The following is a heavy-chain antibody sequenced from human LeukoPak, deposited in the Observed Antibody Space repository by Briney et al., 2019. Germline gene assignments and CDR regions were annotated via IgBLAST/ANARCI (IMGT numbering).Heavy chain of an antibody. D-gene: IGHD3-16*02. Sequence: ASVKVSCKASGYTFTSYGISWVRQAPGQGLEWMGWISAYNGNTNYAQKLQGRVTMTTDTSTSTAYMELRSLRSGDTAVYYCAIVNFDYVWGSYRSGFYFDYWGQGTLVTVSS. CDR1: GYTFTSYG. CDR2: ISAYNGNT. CDR3: AIVNFDYVWGSYRSGFYFDY. V-gene: IGHV1-18*01. J-gene: IGHJ4*02.